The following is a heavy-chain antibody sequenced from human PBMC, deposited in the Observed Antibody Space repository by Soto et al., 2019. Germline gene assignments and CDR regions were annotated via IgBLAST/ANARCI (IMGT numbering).Heavy chain of an antibody. D-gene: IGHD6-19*01. V-gene: IGHV4-30-2*01. CDR2: VTHSGTA. CDR3: ARIHWAQSSLDY. J-gene: IGHJ4*02. Sequence: SETLSLTCAVSGGSIDSGAFSLSWIRQPPGKGLECIGYVTHSGTAYSIPSLNGRLTLSVDSSQTQFSLKLTSVTAADSAFYYCARIHWAQSSLDYWGRGILVTVSS. CDR1: GGSIDSGAFS.